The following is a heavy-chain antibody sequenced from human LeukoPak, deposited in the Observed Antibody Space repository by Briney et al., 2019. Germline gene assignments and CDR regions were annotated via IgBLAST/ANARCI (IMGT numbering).Heavy chain of an antibody. J-gene: IGHJ2*01. V-gene: IGHV1-24*01. CDR3: ATKHRYGSGSYYYWYFDL. CDR1: GYTLTELS. CDR2: FDPEDGET. D-gene: IGHD3-10*01. Sequence: ASVTVSCKVSGYTLTELSMHWVRQAPGKGLEWMGGFDPEDGETIYAQKFQGRVTMTEDTSTDTAYMELSSLRSEDTAVYYCATKHRYGSGSYYYWYFDLWGRGTLVTVSS.